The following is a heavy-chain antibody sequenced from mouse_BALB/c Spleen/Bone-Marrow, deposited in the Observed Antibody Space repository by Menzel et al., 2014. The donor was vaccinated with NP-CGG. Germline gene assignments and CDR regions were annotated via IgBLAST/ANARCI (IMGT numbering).Heavy chain of an antibody. Sequence: LQQSGSELVRPGASVKLSCKASGYTFTSYWMRWVKQRPGQGLEWIGNIYPGSGSTNYDEKFKNKATLTVDTSSSTAYMQLSSLTSEDSAVYYCTRSPTTTVVAETMDYWGQGTSATVSS. D-gene: IGHD1-1*01. V-gene: IGHV1S22*01. CDR3: TRSPTTTVVAETMDY. J-gene: IGHJ4*01. CDR2: IYPGSGST. CDR1: GYTFTSYW.